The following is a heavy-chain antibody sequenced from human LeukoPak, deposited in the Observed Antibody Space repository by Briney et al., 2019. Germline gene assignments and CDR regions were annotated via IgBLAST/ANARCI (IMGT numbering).Heavy chain of an antibody. CDR3: ARGKYGSSGRLDY. D-gene: IGHD6-13*01. J-gene: IGHJ4*02. CDR1: GGSISSSSYY. Sequence: SETLSLTCTVSGGSISSSSYYWSWIRQPPGKGLEWIGYIYYSGSTNYNPSLKSRVTISVDTSKNQLSLKLSSVTAADTAVYYCARGKYGSSGRLDYWGQGTLVTVSS. CDR2: IYYSGST. V-gene: IGHV4-61*01.